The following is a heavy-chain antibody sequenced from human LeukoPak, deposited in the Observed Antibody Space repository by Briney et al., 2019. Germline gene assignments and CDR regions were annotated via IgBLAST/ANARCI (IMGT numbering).Heavy chain of an antibody. Sequence: ASVKVSCKASGYTFTSYAMHWVRQAPGQRLEWMGWINAGNGNTKYSQKFQGRVTITRDTSASTAYMELSSLRSEDTAVYYCARGLPAGDYGYYYYGMDVWGQGTTVTVSS. CDR2: INAGNGNT. D-gene: IGHD4-17*01. CDR3: ARGLPAGDYGYYYYGMDV. J-gene: IGHJ6*02. V-gene: IGHV1-3*01. CDR1: GYTFTSYA.